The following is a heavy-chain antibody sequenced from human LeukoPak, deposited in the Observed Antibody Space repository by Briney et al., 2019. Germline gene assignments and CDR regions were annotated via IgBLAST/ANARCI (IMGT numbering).Heavy chain of an antibody. CDR1: GFTFSSYA. D-gene: IGHD5-24*01. Sequence: PGGSLRLSCAASGFTFSSYAMHWVRQAPGKGLEWVAVISYDGSNNYYADSVKGRFTISRDNSKNTLYLQMNSLRAEDTAVYYCARREAAFDYWGQGTLVTVSP. V-gene: IGHV3-30*04. J-gene: IGHJ4*02. CDR3: ARREAAFDY. CDR2: ISYDGSNN.